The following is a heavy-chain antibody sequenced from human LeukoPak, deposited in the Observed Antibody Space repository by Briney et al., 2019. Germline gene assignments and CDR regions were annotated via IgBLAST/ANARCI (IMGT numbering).Heavy chain of an antibody. J-gene: IGHJ4*02. CDR3: AKMPKYYYDSSGYFDY. CDR2: IKEDGSER. CDR1: AFIFSGHW. D-gene: IGHD3-22*01. V-gene: IGHV3-7*03. Sequence: GGSLRLSCEGSAFIFSGHWMNWVRQTPGKGLEWVASIKEDGSERQYVDSVKGRFSISRDNTKGSLFLQLNSLRAEDSAVYYCAKMPKYYYDSSGYFDYWGQGALVTVSS.